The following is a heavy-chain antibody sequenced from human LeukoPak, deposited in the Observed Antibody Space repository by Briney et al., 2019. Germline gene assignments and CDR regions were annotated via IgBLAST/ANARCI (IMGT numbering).Heavy chain of an antibody. J-gene: IGHJ3*02. V-gene: IGHV3-30*18. CDR3: AKDQGIQLWLRYTFDI. D-gene: IGHD5-18*01. CDR2: ISYDGSNK. Sequence: PGGPLRLSCAASGFTLSSHGMHWVRRAPGKGLEWVAVISYDGSNKYYADSVKGRFTISRDNSKNTLYLQMNSLRAEDTAVYYCAKDQGIQLWLRYTFDIWGQGTMVTVSS. CDR1: GFTLSSHG.